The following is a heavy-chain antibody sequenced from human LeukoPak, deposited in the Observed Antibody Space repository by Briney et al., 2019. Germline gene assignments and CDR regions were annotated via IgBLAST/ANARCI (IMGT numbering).Heavy chain of an antibody. J-gene: IGHJ6*02. CDR3: ASGYSSGAYYYYGMDV. Sequence: PGRSLRLSCAASGFTFSSYAMHWVRRAPGKGLEWVAVISYDGSNKYYADSVKGRFTISRDNSKNTLYLQMNSLRAEDTAVYYCASGYSSGAYYYYGMDVWGQGTTVTVSS. V-gene: IGHV3-30-3*01. CDR2: ISYDGSNK. CDR1: GFTFSSYA. D-gene: IGHD6-19*01.